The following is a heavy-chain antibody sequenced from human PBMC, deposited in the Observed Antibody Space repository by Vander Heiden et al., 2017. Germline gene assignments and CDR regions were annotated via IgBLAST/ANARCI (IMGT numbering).Heavy chain of an antibody. V-gene: IGHV3-74*01. CDR1: GFTFGQYY. Sequence: EVQLVESGGGPVQPGGSRRRSCVGSGFTFGQYYIHWMRQAPGKGLVWVSNINSDGSITNYADSARGRFTISRDNARSTVYLQMNDLRAEDTAVYYCARGNYGMDVWGQGSTVTVSS. J-gene: IGHJ6*02. CDR2: INSDGSIT. CDR3: ARGNYGMDV.